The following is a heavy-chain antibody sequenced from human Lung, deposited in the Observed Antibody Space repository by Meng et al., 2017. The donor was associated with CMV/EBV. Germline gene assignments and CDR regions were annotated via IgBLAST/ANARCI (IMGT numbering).Heavy chain of an antibody. V-gene: IGHV3-21*01. CDR2: ISSSSSYI. J-gene: IGHJ4*02. Sequence: CADSGFTFSSYRMNWVRQAPGKGLEWVSSISSSSSYIYYADSVKGRFTISRDNAKNSLYLQMNSLRAEDTAVYYCARVMWLVRVVDYWGQGTLVTVSS. CDR1: GFTFSSYR. CDR3: ARVMWLVRVVDY. D-gene: IGHD6-19*01.